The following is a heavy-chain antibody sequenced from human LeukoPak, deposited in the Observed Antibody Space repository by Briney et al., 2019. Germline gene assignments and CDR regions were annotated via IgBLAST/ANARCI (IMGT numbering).Heavy chain of an antibody. D-gene: IGHD6-6*01. J-gene: IGHJ3*02. CDR1: GGSISSGGYY. CDR3: ARAPRDSSSPLARAFDI. Sequence: SQTLSLTCTVSGGSISSGGYYWSWIRQHPGKGLEWIGYIYYSGSTYYNPSLKSRVTISVDTSKNQFSPKLSSVTAADTAVYYCARAPRDSSSPLARAFDIWGQGTMVTVSS. CDR2: IYYSGST. V-gene: IGHV4-31*03.